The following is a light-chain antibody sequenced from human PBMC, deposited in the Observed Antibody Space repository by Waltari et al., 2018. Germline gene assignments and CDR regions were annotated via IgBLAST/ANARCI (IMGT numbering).Light chain of an antibody. CDR2: DAS. V-gene: IGKV1-33*01. J-gene: IGKJ3*01. CDR3: QQYDNLPIT. CDR1: QDISNY. Sequence: DLQMTQSPSPLSASVGDSVTITCQASQDISNYLNWYQQKPGKAPKLLIYDASNLETGVPSRFSGSGSGTDFTFTISSLQPEDIATYYCQQYDNLPITFGPGTKVDIK.